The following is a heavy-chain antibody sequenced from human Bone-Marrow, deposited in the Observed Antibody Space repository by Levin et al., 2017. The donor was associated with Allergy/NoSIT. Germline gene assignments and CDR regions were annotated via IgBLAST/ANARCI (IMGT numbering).Heavy chain of an antibody. J-gene: IGHJ6*02. CDR3: AKAIGYSYVYGGNYYYDMDV. CDR2: ISGSGGST. V-gene: IGHV3-23*01. CDR1: GFTFDSYV. Sequence: GGSLRLSCTASGFTFDSYVMTWVRQAPGKGLEWVSSISGSGGSTFYADSMKGRFIISRDNSHKTLYLQTKSLRAEDTAVYYCAKAIGYSYVYGGNYYYDMDVWGQGTTVTVSS. D-gene: IGHD5-18*01.